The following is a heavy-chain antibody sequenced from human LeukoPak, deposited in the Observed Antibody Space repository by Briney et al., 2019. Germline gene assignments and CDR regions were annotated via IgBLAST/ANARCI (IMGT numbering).Heavy chain of an antibody. J-gene: IGHJ4*02. D-gene: IGHD4-17*01. V-gene: IGHV3-53*01. CDR3: ARRAGEYSHPYDY. CDR2: IYSGGNT. Sequence: GGSLRLSCTVSGFTVSSNSMSWVRQAPRKGMGWVSFIYSGGNTHNSDTAKGRFTISRYNSKNTLYLQMNSLRAEDTAVYYCARRAGEYSHPYDYWGQGTLVTVSS. CDR1: GFTVSSNS.